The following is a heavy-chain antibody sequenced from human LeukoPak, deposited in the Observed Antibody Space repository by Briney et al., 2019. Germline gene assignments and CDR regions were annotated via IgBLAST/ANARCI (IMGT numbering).Heavy chain of an antibody. CDR1: GYSFTSYW. CDR2: IDPGDSDT. Sequence: GESLKISCKGSGYSFTSYWIGWVRQMPGKGLEWMAIIDPGDSDTRYSPSFQGQVTISADKSISTAYLQWSSLKASDTAMYYCARGGGQWLGRAPYYFDYWGQGTLVTVSS. V-gene: IGHV5-51*01. CDR3: ARGGGQWLGRAPYYFDY. J-gene: IGHJ4*02. D-gene: IGHD6-19*01.